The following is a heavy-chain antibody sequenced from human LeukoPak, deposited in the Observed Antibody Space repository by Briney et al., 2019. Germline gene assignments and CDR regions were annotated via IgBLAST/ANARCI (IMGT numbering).Heavy chain of an antibody. J-gene: IGHJ4*02. CDR3: ARGPHIVVVTAMGGVDY. D-gene: IGHD2-21*02. V-gene: IGHV1-46*01. Sequence: ASVKVSCKASGYTFTSYYMHWVRQAPGQGLEWMGMINPSGGSTSYAQKFQARVTMTRDTSTSTVYMELSSLRSEDTAVYYCARGPHIVVVTAMGGVDYWGQGTLVTVSS. CDR2: INPSGGST. CDR1: GYTFTSYY.